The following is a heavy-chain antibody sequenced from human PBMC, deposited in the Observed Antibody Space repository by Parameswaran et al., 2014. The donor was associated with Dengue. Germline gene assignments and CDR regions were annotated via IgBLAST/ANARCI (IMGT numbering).Heavy chain of an antibody. Sequence: SWVRQAPGQGLEWMGWITPYNGDTNYADHLQGRITMTRDTSTTTVYMELSSLRSDDTAVYYCARVHSGNYDFWSGPYYYYGIDVWGQGTTVTVSS. CDR3: ARVHSGNYDFWSGPYYYYGIDV. CDR2: ITPYNGDT. J-gene: IGHJ6*02. V-gene: IGHV1-18*01. D-gene: IGHD3-3*01.